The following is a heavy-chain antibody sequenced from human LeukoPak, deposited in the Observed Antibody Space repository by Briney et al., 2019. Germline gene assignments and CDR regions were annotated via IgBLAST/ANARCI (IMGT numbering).Heavy chain of an antibody. CDR1: GGSSSGYY. V-gene: IGHV4-34*01. Sequence: PSETLSLTCAVYGGSSSGYYWSWIRQPLGKGLEWIGEINHSGSTNYNPSLKSRVTISVDTSKNQFSLKLSSVTAADTAVYYCATDFWSGTNIIDYWGQGTLVTVSS. D-gene: IGHD3-3*01. J-gene: IGHJ4*02. CDR3: ATDFWSGTNIIDY. CDR2: INHSGST.